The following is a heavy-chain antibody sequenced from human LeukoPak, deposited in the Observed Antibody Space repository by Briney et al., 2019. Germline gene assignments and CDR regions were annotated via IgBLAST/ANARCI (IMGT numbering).Heavy chain of an antibody. V-gene: IGHV3-33*01. CDR3: ARDSSSGWTLDF. CDR2: IWYDGSNK. J-gene: IGHJ4*02. D-gene: IGHD6-19*01. Sequence: PGGSLRLSCAASGFTFSSCGMHWGRQAPGKGLEWVAAIWYDGSNKYYADSVKGRFTISRDNSKHTLYLQMNSLRAEDTAVYYCARDSSSGWTLDFWGQGTLVTVSS. CDR1: GFTFSSCG.